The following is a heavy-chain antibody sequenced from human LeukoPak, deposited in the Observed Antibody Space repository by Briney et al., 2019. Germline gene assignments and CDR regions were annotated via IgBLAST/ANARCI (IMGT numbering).Heavy chain of an antibody. CDR1: GFSFSNYA. V-gene: IGHV3-23*01. D-gene: IGHD3-10*01. CDR3: AKVPYSDYGSGRPPFMDV. J-gene: IGHJ6*02. Sequence: GGSLRLSCAASGFSFSNYAMSWVRQAPGEGLDWVSTLSDSGRDTYYADSVKGRFTISRDNSKNTLYLQMTSLRVEDTATYYCAKVPYSDYGSGRPPFMDVWGQGTTVVVSS. CDR2: LSDSGRDT.